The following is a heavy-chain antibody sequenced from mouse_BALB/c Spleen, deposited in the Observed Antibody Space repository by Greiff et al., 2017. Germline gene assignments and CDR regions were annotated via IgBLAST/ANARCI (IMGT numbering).Heavy chain of an antibody. D-gene: IGHD2-4*01. Sequence: LVESGAELARPGASVKLSCKASGYTFTSYWMQWVKQRPGQGLEWIGAIYPGDGDTRYTQKFKGKATLTADKSSSTAYMQLSSLASEDSAVYYCARWDYDYDEGGYFDYWGQGTTLTVSS. V-gene: IGHV1-87*01. CDR2: IYPGDGDT. J-gene: IGHJ2*01. CDR1: GYTFTSYW. CDR3: ARWDYDYDEGGYFDY.